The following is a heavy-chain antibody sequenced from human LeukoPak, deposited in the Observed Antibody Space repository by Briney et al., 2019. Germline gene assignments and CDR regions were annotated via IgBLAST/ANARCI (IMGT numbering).Heavy chain of an antibody. CDR3: ARERATVTTELDC. CDR1: GGSISGYY. CDR2: VFTSGST. Sequence: SETLSLTCTVSGGSISGYYWSWIRQPAGKGLGWIGRVFTSGSTNYNPSVKSRVTISIDKSKNEFYLNLNSVTATDTALYYCARERATVTTELDCWGQGILVTVSS. J-gene: IGHJ4*02. V-gene: IGHV4-4*07. D-gene: IGHD4-17*01.